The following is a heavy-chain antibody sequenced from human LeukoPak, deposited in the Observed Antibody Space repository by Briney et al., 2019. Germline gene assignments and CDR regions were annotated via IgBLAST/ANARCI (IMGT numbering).Heavy chain of an antibody. J-gene: IGHJ5*02. CDR1: GGSFSGYY. V-gene: IGHV4-34*01. D-gene: IGHD3-10*01. CDR2: INHSGST. CDR3: ASLMRGWSGGVSGWFDP. Sequence: TSSETLSLTCAVYGGSFSGYYWSWIRQPPGKGLEWIGEINHSGSTNYNPSLKSRVTISVDTSKNQFSLRLSSVTAADTAVYYCASLMRGWSGGVSGWFDPWGQGTLVTVSS.